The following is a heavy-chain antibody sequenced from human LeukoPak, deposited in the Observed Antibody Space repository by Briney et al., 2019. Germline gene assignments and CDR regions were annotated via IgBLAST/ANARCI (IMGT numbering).Heavy chain of an antibody. D-gene: IGHD6-13*01. CDR2: ISSSDEST. CDR1: GFTFSTSG. CDR3: ASLGPAAAGTEYYYYGMDV. J-gene: IGHJ6*02. Sequence: GGSLRLSCTASGFTFSTSGMTWVRQAPGKGLEWVSSISSSDESTQYGDSVRGRFAISRDNSKNTLYLQMNSLRAEDTAVYYCASLGPAAAGTEYYYYGMDVWGQGTTVTVSS. V-gene: IGHV3-23*01.